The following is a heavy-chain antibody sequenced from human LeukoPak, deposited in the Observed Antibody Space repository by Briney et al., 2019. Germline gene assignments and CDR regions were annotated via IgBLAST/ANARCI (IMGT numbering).Heavy chain of an antibody. J-gene: IGHJ4*02. CDR2: IYTDGSST. D-gene: IGHD1-14*01. Sequence: GGSLRLSCAASGFTFSNYWMHWVRQAPGKGLVWVSRIYTDGSSTNYADSVKGRFTISRDNAKSTLYLQTNSLRGEDTAVYYCARGASNRFDYWGQGTLVTVSS. CDR1: GFTFSNYW. V-gene: IGHV3-74*01. CDR3: ARGASNRFDY.